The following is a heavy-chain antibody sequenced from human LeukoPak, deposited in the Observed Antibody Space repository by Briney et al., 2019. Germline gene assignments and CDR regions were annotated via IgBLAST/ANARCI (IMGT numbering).Heavy chain of an antibody. CDR1: GYSISSGYY. CDR2: IYHSGST. V-gene: IGHV4-38-2*02. Sequence: SETLSLTCTVSGYSISSGYYWGWIRQPPGKGLEWIGSIYHSGSTYYNPSLKSRVTISVDTSKNQFSLKLSSVTAADTAVYYCARVERSSSSRKVWFDPWGQGTLVTVSS. J-gene: IGHJ5*02. CDR3: ARVERSSSSRKVWFDP. D-gene: IGHD6-6*01.